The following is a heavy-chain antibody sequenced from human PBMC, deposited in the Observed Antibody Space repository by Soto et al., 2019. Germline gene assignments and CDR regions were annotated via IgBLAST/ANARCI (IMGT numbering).Heavy chain of an antibody. CDR3: ARGQPGGYRYGDHLYY. D-gene: IGHD5-18*01. CDR2: INPSGGST. CDR1: GYTFTSYY. Sequence: ASVKVSCKASGYTFTSYYMHWVRQAPGQGLEWMGIINPSGGSTSYAQKFQGRVTMTRDTSTSTVYMELSSLRSEDTAVYYCARGQPGGYRYGDHLYYWGQGTLVTVSS. J-gene: IGHJ4*02. V-gene: IGHV1-46*01.